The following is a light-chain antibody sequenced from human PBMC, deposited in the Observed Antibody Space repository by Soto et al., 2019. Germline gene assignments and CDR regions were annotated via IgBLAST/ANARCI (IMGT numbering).Light chain of an antibody. Sequence: QSALTQPASVSGSPGQSITISCTGTSSDIGRYNYVSWYQHSPGKAPKLIIYDVSDRPSGVSNRFSGSKSGTTASLTISGPQAEDEADYYCGSYTSSDTMIFGGGTQLTVL. CDR1: SSDIGRYNY. CDR2: DVS. V-gene: IGLV2-14*03. J-gene: IGLJ2*01. CDR3: GSYTSSDTMI.